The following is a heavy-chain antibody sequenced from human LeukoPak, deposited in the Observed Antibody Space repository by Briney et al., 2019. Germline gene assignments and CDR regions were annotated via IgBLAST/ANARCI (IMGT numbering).Heavy chain of an antibody. CDR2: IRYDGSNK. Sequence: PGGSLRLSCAASGFTFSSYGMHWVRQAPGKGLEWVAFIRYDGSNKYYADSVKGRFTISRDNSKNTLYLQMNSLRAEDTAVYYCAKSVVVIAIRSPPDYWGQGTLVTVSS. V-gene: IGHV3-30*02. D-gene: IGHD2-21*01. CDR3: AKSVVVIAIRSPPDY. J-gene: IGHJ4*02. CDR1: GFTFSSYG.